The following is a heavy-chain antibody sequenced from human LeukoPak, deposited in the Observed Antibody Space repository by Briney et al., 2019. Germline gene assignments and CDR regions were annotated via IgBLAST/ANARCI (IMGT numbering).Heavy chain of an antibody. V-gene: IGHV1-24*01. D-gene: IGHD2-15*01. CDR1: GYTLTELS. Sequence: ASVKVSCKVSGYTLTELSMHWVRQAPGKGLEWMGGFDPEDGETIYAQKFQGRVTMTEDTSTDTAYMELSSLRSDDTAVYYCARARSHCSGGSCYPDYFDYWGQGTLVTVSS. CDR2: FDPEDGET. CDR3: ARARSHCSGGSCYPDYFDY. J-gene: IGHJ4*02.